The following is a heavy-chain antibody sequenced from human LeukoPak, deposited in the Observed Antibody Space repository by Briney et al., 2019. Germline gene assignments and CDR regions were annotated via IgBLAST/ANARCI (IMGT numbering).Heavy chain of an antibody. V-gene: IGHV4-39*01. D-gene: IGHD6-13*01. Sequence: PSETLSLTCTVSGGSISISNYYWAWMRQPPGKGLEWIVSSNYSRSTYYNPSLRSRVTMSVDTSKNQFSLKVSSVTAADTAVYYCASYMVAADTKYYFDHWGQGTLVSVSS. CDR3: ASYMVAADTKYYFDH. CDR2: SNYSRST. J-gene: IGHJ4*02. CDR1: GGSISISNYY.